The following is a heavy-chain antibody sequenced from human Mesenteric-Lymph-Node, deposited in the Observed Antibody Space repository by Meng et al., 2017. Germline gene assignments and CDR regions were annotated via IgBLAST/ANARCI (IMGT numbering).Heavy chain of an antibody. V-gene: IGHV3-11*01. J-gene: IGHJ5*02. D-gene: IGHD2-8*01. CDR3: ARVRVDVLMVYATVFDP. Sequence: GGSLRLSCAASGFTFSDYYMSWIRQAPGKGLEWVSYISSSGSTIYYTDSVKGRFTISRDNAKNSLYLQMNSLRAEDTAVYYCARVRVDVLMVYATVFDPWGQGTLVTVSS. CDR2: ISSSGSTI. CDR1: GFTFSDYY.